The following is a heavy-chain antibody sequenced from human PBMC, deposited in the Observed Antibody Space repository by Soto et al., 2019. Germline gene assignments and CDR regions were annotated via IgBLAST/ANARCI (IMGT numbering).Heavy chain of an antibody. Sequence: EVQLLESGGGLVQPGGALRLSCAASGFTFSSYAMSWVRQAPGKGLEWVSAISGSGGTTYYADSVKGRFTFSRDNSTNTLYLKMNSLRAEDTAVYYCAKTARGWFSAVDIWGQGTMVTVSS. CDR3: AKTARGWFSAVDI. V-gene: IGHV3-23*01. CDR2: ISGSGGTT. D-gene: IGHD6-19*01. CDR1: GFTFSSYA. J-gene: IGHJ3*02.